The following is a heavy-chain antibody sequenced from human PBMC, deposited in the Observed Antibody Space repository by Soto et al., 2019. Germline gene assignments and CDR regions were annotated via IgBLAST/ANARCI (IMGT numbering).Heavy chain of an antibody. V-gene: IGHV3-64D*06. Sequence: GSLRLSCSASGFTFSSYAMHWVRQAPGKGLEYVSAISSNGGSTYYADSVKGRFTISRDNSKNTLYLQMSSLRAEDTAVYYCVEGPVTSFLSGYPCDYWGQGTLVSISS. CDR3: VEGPVTSFLSGYPCDY. CDR1: GFTFSSYA. J-gene: IGHJ4*02. CDR2: ISSNGGST. D-gene: IGHD3-22*01.